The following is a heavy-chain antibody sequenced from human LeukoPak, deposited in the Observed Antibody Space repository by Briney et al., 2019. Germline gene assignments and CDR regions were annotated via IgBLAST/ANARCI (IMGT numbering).Heavy chain of an antibody. CDR3: TRIRGSSSWYWFDP. D-gene: IGHD6-13*01. CDR2: IYTSGST. CDR1: GGSISSYY. J-gene: IGHJ5*02. V-gene: IGHV4-4*07. Sequence: SETLSLTCTVSGGSISSYYWSCIRQPAGKGLEWIGRIYTSGSTNYNPSLKSRVTMSVDTSKNQFSLKLSSVTAADTAVYYCTRIRGSSSWYWFDPWGQGTLVTVSS.